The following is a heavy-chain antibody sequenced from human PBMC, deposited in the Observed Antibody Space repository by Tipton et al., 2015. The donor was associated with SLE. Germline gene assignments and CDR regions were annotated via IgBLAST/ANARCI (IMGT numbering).Heavy chain of an antibody. CDR3: AGGMPSGSYNY. CDR1: GGSISSYY. J-gene: IGHJ4*02. V-gene: IGHV4-59*01. CDR2: IYYSGST. Sequence: TLSLTCTVSGGSISSYYWSWIRQPPGKGLEWIGYIYYSGSTNYNPSLKSRVTISVDTSKNQFSLKLSSVTAADTAMYYCAGGMPSGSYNYWGQGTLVTVSS. D-gene: IGHD1-26*01.